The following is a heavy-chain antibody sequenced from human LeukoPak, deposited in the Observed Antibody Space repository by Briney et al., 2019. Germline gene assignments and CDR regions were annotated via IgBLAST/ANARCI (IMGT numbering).Heavy chain of an antibody. V-gene: IGHV3-53*01. Sequence: PGGSLRLSCAASGFTFSDYYMSWVRQAPGKGLEWVSVIYSGGSTYYADSVKGRFTISRDNSKNTLYLQMNSLRAEDTAVYYCARGGDWYPLGYWGQGTLVTVSS. CDR1: GFTFSDYY. D-gene: IGHD3-9*01. J-gene: IGHJ4*02. CDR2: IYSGGST. CDR3: ARGGDWYPLGY.